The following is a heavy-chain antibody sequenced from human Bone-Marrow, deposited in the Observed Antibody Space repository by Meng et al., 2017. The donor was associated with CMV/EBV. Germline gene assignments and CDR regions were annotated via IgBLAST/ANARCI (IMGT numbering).Heavy chain of an antibody. CDR2: IYYSGST. CDR1: GGSISSSSYY. D-gene: IGHD2-2*01. Sequence: SETLSLTCTVSGGSISSSSYYWGWIRQPPGKGLEWIGSIYYSGSTYYNPSLKSRVTISVDTSKNQFSLKLNTVTAADTAVYYCARDNVVVVPAAWYYYGMDVWGQGTTVTVSS. J-gene: IGHJ6*02. CDR3: ARDNVVVVPAAWYYYGMDV. V-gene: IGHV4-39*07.